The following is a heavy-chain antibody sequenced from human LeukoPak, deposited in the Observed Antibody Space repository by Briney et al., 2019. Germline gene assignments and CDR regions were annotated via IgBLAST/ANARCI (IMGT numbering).Heavy chain of an antibody. J-gene: IGHJ4*02. CDR1: GFTFSSYG. D-gene: IGHD7-27*01. Sequence: GGSLRLSCAASGFTFSSYGMHWVRQAPGKGLEWVSGITGSGSTTYYADSVKGRFTISRDNSKNTLYLQMNSPRAEDTAAYYCAKDGNWARFENWGQGTPVTVSS. CDR3: AKDGNWARFEN. V-gene: IGHV3-23*01. CDR2: ITGSGSTT.